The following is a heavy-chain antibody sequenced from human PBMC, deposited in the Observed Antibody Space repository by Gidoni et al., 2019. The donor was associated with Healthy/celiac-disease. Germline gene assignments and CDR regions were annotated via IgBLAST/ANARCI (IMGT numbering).Heavy chain of an antibody. J-gene: IGHJ6*02. Sequence: EVQLLESGGGLVQPGGSLRLSCAASGFTFSSYAMSWVRQAPGKGLEWVSAISGSGGSTYYADSVKGRFTISRDNSKNTLYLQMNSLRAEDTAVYYCAKAQGNWRNYYYYGMDVWGQGTTVTVSS. CDR3: AKAQGNWRNYYYYGMDV. V-gene: IGHV3-23*01. CDR1: GFTFSSYA. CDR2: ISGSGGST. D-gene: IGHD1-20*01.